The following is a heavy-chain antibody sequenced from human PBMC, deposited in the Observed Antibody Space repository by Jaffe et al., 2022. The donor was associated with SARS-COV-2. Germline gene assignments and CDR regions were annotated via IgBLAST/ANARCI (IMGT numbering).Heavy chain of an antibody. D-gene: IGHD3-16*01. Sequence: EVQLVESGGGLVKPGGSLRLSCAASGFTFSSYSMNWVRQAPGKGLEWVSSISSSSSYIYYADSVKGRFTISRDNAKNSLYLQMNSLRAEDTAVYYCARAGGYYDYVWGSSAYGYFDLWGRGTLVTVSS. V-gene: IGHV3-21*01. CDR3: ARAGGYYDYVWGSSAYGYFDL. CDR2: ISSSSSYI. J-gene: IGHJ2*01. CDR1: GFTFSSYS.